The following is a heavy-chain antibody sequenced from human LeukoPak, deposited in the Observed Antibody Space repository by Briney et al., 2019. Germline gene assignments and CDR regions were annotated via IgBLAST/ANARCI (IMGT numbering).Heavy chain of an antibody. V-gene: IGHV1-46*01. Sequence: ASLKVSCKASGYTFTSYYMHWVRQAPGQGLEWMGIINPSGGSTSYAQKFQGRVTMTRDMSTSTVYMELSSLRSEDTAVYYCARVVAARPSRGYYYYYMDVWGKGTTVTVSS. CDR1: GYTFTSYY. CDR3: ARVVAARPSRGYYYYYMDV. J-gene: IGHJ6*03. D-gene: IGHD6-6*01. CDR2: INPSGGST.